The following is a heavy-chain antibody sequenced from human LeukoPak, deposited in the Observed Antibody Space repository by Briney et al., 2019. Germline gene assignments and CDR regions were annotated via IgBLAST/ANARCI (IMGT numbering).Heavy chain of an antibody. D-gene: IGHD3-22*01. V-gene: IGHV3-30*18. Sequence: PGGSLRLSCAASGFTFSSYGMHWVRQAPGKGLEWVAVISYDGSNKYYADSVKGRFTISRDNSKNTLYLQMNSLRAEDTAVYYCAKEGYNYYDSSGYSYYFNYWGQGTLVTVSS. CDR2: ISYDGSNK. J-gene: IGHJ4*02. CDR3: AKEGYNYYDSSGYSYYFNY. CDR1: GFTFSSYG.